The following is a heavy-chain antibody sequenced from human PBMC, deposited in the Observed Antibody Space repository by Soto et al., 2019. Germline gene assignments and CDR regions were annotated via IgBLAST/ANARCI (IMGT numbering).Heavy chain of an antibody. CDR1: GYTFTSYG. CDR2: IVVGSGNT. CDR3: AADTGDFWSGPYYYYGMDV. Sequence: SVKVSCKASGYTFTSYGISWVRQARGQRLEWIGWIVVGSGNTNYAQKFQERVTITRDMSTSTAYMELSSLRSEDTAVYYCAADTGDFWSGPYYYYGMDVWGQGTTVTVSS. V-gene: IGHV1-58*02. J-gene: IGHJ6*02. D-gene: IGHD3-3*01.